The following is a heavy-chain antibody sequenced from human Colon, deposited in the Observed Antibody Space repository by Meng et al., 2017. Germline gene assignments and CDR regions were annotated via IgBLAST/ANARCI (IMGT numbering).Heavy chain of an antibody. CDR2: FYFSGNT. D-gene: IGHD3-22*01. V-gene: IGHV4-31*03. Sequence: QVQLQASGPGLVKPSQTLSLTCTVSGDSISSGNHYWSWSRQHPGKGLEWIGYFYFSGNTYYNPSLKSRVTISVDTSKNQFSLNLRSVTAADTAVYYCARYYYDSSGVTYFDPWGQGTLVTVSS. CDR1: GDSISSGNHY. CDR3: ARYYYDSSGVTYFDP. J-gene: IGHJ5*02.